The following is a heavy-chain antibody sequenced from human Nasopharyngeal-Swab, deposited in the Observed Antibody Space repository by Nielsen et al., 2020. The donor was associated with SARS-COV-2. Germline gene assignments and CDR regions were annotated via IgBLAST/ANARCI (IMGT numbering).Heavy chain of an antibody. J-gene: IGHJ6*02. CDR2: ISSSGSTI. Sequence: GSLRLSCAASGFTFSDYYMSWIRQAPEKGLEWVSYISSSGSTIYYADSVKGRFTISRDNAKNSLYLQMNSLRAEDTAVYYCARELTLYSSSWYGAYYYYGMDVWGQGTTVTVSS. V-gene: IGHV3-11*01. CDR3: ARELTLYSSSWYGAYYYYGMDV. CDR1: GFTFSDYY. D-gene: IGHD6-13*01.